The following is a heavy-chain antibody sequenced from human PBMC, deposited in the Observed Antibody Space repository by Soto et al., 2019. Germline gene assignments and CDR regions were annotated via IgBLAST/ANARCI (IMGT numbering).Heavy chain of an antibody. V-gene: IGHV3-33*01. CDR1: GFTFSSYG. D-gene: IGHD3-10*01. CDR3: ARGPMVRGVMGFDP. J-gene: IGHJ5*02. CDR2: IWYDGSNK. Sequence: GGSLRLSCAASGFTFSSYGMHWVRQAPGKGLEWVAVIWYDGSNKYYADSVKGRFTISRDNSKNTLYLQMNSLRAEDTAVYYCARGPMVRGVMGFDPWGQGTLVTVSS.